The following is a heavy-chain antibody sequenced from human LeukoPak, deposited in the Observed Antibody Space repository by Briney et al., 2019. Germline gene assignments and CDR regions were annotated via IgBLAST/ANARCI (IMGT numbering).Heavy chain of an antibody. Sequence: ASVKVSCKASGYTFTSYAMHWVRQAPGQRLEWMGWINAGNGNTKYSQEFQGRVTITRDTSASTAYMELSSLRSEDTAVYYCARVAAKVAIYSGSGSYYNWGQGTLVTVSS. CDR3: ARVAAKVAIYSGSGSYYN. CDR2: INAGNGNT. CDR1: GYTFTSYA. D-gene: IGHD3-10*01. V-gene: IGHV1-3*03. J-gene: IGHJ4*02.